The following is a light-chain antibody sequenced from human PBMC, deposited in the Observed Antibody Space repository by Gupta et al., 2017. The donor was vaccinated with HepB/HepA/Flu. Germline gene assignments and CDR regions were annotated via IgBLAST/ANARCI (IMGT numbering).Light chain of an antibody. CDR3: QQRINWHVRI. J-gene: IGKJ2*02. CDR2: GAS. V-gene: IGKV3-15*01. Sequence: EIVLMQSPATLSVSPGERATLSCRASHSISSNLVWLQQKPGQPPRLLIYGASTRATGVPPRFSGSGSGTEFTLTISSLQSEDFAVYYCQQRINWHVRIFGQGTKLEIK. CDR1: HSISSN.